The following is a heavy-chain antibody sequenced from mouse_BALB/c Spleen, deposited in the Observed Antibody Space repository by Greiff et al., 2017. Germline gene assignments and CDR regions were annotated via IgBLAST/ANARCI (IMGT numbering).Heavy chain of an antibody. D-gene: IGHD2-3*01. J-gene: IGHJ2*01. Sequence: EVKLVESGGGLVKPGGSLKLSCAASGFTFSSYAMSWVRQTPEKRLEWVASISSGGSTYYPDSVKGRFTISRDNARNILYLQMSSLRSEDTAMYYCARGDGYYPYYFDYWGQGTTLTVSS. CDR1: GFTFSSYA. CDR2: ISSGGST. CDR3: ARGDGYYPYYFDY. V-gene: IGHV5-6-5*01.